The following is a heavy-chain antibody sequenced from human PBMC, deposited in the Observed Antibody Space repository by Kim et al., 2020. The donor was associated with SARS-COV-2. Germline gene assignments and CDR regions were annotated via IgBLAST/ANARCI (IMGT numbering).Heavy chain of an antibody. Sequence: ASVKVSCKASGYTFTSYDINWVRQATGQGLEWMGWMNPNSGNTGYAQKFQGRVTMTRNTSISTAYMELSSLRSEDTAVYYCARGKGWGSGYYARGRRTPTEADYWGQGTLVTVSS. J-gene: IGHJ4*02. D-gene: IGHD3-22*01. V-gene: IGHV1-8*01. CDR3: ARGKGWGSGYYARGRRTPTEADY. CDR2: MNPNSGNT. CDR1: GYTFTSYD.